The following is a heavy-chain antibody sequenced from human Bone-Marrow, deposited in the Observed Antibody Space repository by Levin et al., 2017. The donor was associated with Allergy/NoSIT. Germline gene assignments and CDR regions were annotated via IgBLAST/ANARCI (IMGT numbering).Heavy chain of an antibody. Sequence: AGGSLRLSCAASGFTFSSYAMSWVRQAPGKGLEWVSAISGSGASTYYADSVKGRFTISRDNFKNTLYLQMNSLRAEDTALYYCAKLSCSSTSCNSPPRNWFDPWGQGTLVTVSS. CDR1: GFTFSSYA. V-gene: IGHV3-23*01. D-gene: IGHD2-2*01. J-gene: IGHJ5*02. CDR2: ISGSGAST. CDR3: AKLSCSSTSCNSPPRNWFDP.